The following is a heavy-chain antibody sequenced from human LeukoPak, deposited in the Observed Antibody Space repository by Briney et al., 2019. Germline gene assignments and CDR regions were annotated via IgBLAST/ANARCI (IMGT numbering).Heavy chain of an antibody. J-gene: IGHJ4*02. CDR1: SRTSSSYT. CDR2: LNPIFGTA. D-gene: IGHD3-22*01. Sequence: SVTVSCKTSSRTSSSYTLSRLRQAPAQGPDWMGGLNPIFGTANYAQKFQGRVTITTVESTSTAYMELSSLRSEDTAVYYCAGAAYYYDSSGYGFDYWGQGTLLTVSS. V-gene: IGHV1-69*05. CDR3: AGAAYYYDSSGYGFDY.